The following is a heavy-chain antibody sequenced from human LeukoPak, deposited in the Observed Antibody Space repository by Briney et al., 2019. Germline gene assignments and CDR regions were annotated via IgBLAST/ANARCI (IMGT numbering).Heavy chain of an antibody. CDR3: ARDRIREGAFDY. CDR2: ISYDGSNK. J-gene: IGHJ4*02. CDR1: GFTFSSYA. V-gene: IGHV3-30*01. Sequence: GGSLRLSCAASGFTFSSYAMHWVRQAPGKGLEWVAVISYDGSNKYYADSVKGRFTISRDNSKNPLYLQMNSLGAEDTAVYYYARDRIREGAFDYWGQGTLVSVSS. D-gene: IGHD1-26*01.